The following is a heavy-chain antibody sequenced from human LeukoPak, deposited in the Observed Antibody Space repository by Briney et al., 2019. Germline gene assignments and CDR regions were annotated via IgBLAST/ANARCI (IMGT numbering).Heavy chain of an antibody. CDR1: GFTFSSYW. Sequence: GGSLRLSCAASGFTFSSYWMHWVRQAPGKGLVWVSRINSDGSSTSYADSVKGRFTTSRDNAKNTLYLQMNSLRAEDTAVYYCAREEGRWLALDYWGQGTLVTVSS. D-gene: IGHD5-24*01. V-gene: IGHV3-74*01. CDR2: INSDGSST. J-gene: IGHJ4*02. CDR3: AREEGRWLALDY.